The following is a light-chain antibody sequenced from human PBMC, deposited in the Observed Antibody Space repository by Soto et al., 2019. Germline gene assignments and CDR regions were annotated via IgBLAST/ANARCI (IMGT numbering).Light chain of an antibody. J-gene: IGKJ4*01. V-gene: IGKV3-20*01. CDR2: NAA. Sequence: EIVLTQSPGTLSLSPGERATLSCRASQSVSSSYLAWYQQKPGQAPRLLMYNAATRATGIPDRFSGSGSGTDFTLTISRLEPEDFVVYYCQQYASSLLTFGGGTKVEIK. CDR3: QQYASSLLT. CDR1: QSVSSSY.